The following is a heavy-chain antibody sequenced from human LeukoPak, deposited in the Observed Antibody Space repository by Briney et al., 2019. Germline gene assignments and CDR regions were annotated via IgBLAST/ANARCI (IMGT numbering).Heavy chain of an antibody. CDR3: ARLGYCRSSMCYSVDY. J-gene: IGHJ4*02. CDR1: GYSFSTSW. V-gene: IGHV5-51*01. Sequence: PGESLKISCKGSGYSFSTSWIGWVRQMPGKGLEWMGIIYPGDSDTRYSPSFQGQVTISADKSTSSAYLQWSGLKASDTATYYCARLGYCRSSMCYSVDYWGQGTLVTVSS. D-gene: IGHD2-15*01. CDR2: IYPGDSDT.